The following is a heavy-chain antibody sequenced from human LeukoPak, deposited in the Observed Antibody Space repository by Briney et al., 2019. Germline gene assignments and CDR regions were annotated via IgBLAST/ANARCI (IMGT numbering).Heavy chain of an antibody. J-gene: IGHJ2*01. CDR3: ARDAGRGYSDWYFDL. CDR2: INHSGST. V-gene: IGHV4-34*01. D-gene: IGHD5-18*01. Sequence: SETLSLTCAVYGGSFSGYYWSWIRQPPGKGLEWIGEINHSGSTNYNPSLKSRVTISVDTSKNQFSLKLSSVTAADTAVYYCARDAGRGYSDWYFDLWGRGTLVTVSS. CDR1: GGSFSGYY.